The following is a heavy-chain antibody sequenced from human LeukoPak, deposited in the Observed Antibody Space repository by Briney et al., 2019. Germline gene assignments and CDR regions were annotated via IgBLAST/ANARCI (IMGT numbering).Heavy chain of an antibody. Sequence: GAPVKVSCKASGYTFTSYDINWVRQAAGQGLEWMGWMNPNSGNTGYAQKFQGRVTMTRNTSISTAYMELSSLRSDDTAVYYCARGRYDFWSGYSYYFDYWGQGTLVTDSS. CDR2: MNPNSGNT. J-gene: IGHJ4*02. CDR1: GYTFTSYD. V-gene: IGHV1-8*01. D-gene: IGHD3-3*01. CDR3: ARGRYDFWSGYSYYFDY.